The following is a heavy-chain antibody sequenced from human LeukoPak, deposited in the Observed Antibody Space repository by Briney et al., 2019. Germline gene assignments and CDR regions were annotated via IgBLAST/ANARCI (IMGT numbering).Heavy chain of an antibody. CDR2: IIPIFGTA. CDR3: ARWMETQNSYYYGMDV. D-gene: IGHD5-12*01. Sequence: GASVKVSCKASGGTFSSYAISWVRQAPGQGLEWMGGIIPIFGTANYAQKFRGRVTITADESTSTAYMELSSLRSEDTAVYYCARWMETQNSYYYGMDVWGQGTTVTVSS. J-gene: IGHJ6*02. V-gene: IGHV1-69*13. CDR1: GGTFSSYA.